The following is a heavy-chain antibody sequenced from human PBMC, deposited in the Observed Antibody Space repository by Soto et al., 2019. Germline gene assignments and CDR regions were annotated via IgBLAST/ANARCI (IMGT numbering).Heavy chain of an antibody. CDR2: ISAYNGNT. V-gene: IGHV1-18*01. CDR3: ARVARTGYYSYYYGMDV. Sequence: ASVKVSCKASGYTFTSYGISGVLQSPVQWLEWMGWISAYNGNTNYAQKLQGRVTMTTDTSTSTAYMELRSLRSDDTAVYYCARVARTGYYSYYYGMDVWGQGTTVTVSS. J-gene: IGHJ6*02. D-gene: IGHD3-9*01. CDR1: GYTFTSYG.